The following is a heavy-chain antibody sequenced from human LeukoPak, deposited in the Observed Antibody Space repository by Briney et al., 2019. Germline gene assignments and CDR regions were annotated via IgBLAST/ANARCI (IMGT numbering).Heavy chain of an antibody. J-gene: IGHJ5*02. CDR1: GYTFTSYY. CDR2: INPSGGST. V-gene: IGHV1-46*01. D-gene: IGHD3-9*01. Sequence: ASVKVSCKASGYTFTSYYMHWVRQAPGQGLEWMGIINPSGGSTSYAQKFQGRVTITRDTSASTAYMELSSLRSEDTAVYYCARGKNYDILTGYYRGWFDPWGQGTLVTVSS. CDR3: ARGKNYDILTGYYRGWFDP.